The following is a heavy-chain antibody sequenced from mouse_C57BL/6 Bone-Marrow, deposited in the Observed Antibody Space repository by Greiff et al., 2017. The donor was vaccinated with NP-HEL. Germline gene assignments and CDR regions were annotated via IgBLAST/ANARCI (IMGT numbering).Heavy chain of an antibody. Sequence: QVQLQQSGAELVKPGASVKMSCKASGYTFTSYWITWVKQRPGQGLAWIGDIYPGSGSPNYNEKFKSKATLTVDTSSSTAYMQLSSLTSEDSAVYYSARPQGYFDYWGQGTTLTVSS. CDR3: ARPQGYFDY. CDR1: GYTFTSYW. J-gene: IGHJ2*01. CDR2: IYPGSGSP. D-gene: IGHD3-2*02. V-gene: IGHV1-55*01.